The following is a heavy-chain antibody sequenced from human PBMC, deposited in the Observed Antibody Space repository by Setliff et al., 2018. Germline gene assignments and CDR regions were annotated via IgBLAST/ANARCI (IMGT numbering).Heavy chain of an antibody. D-gene: IGHD6-13*01. J-gene: IGHJ4*02. CDR2: INPNSGGT. Sequence: ASVKVSCKASGYTFTGYYMHWVRQAPGQGLEWMGWINPNSGGTNYAQQFQGWVTISVDTSKNQFSLKLSSVTAADTAVYYCARGGRISYRPSSSWYILDYWGQGTLVTVSS. V-gene: IGHV1-2*04. CDR3: ARGGRISYRPSSSWYILDY. CDR1: GYTFTGYY.